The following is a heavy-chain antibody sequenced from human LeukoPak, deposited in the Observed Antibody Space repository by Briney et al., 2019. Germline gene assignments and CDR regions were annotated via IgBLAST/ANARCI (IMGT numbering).Heavy chain of an antibody. CDR2: IAAYQGKI. J-gene: IGHJ6*02. CDR1: GYTFTSYG. D-gene: IGHD3-10*01. Sequence: GASVKVSCKPSGYTFTSYGISWVRQAPGQGLEWVGWIAAYQGKIAYAQKFQGRVTMTTDTSTNTAYMELRSLRSDDTAVYYCARDGGSGSYYYYGMDVWGQGTTVTVSS. V-gene: IGHV1-18*01. CDR3: ARDGGSGSYYYYGMDV.